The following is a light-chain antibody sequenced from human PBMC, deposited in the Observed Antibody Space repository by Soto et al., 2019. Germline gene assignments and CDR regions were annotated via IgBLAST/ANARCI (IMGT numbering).Light chain of an antibody. CDR3: QQYHNWPPQYT. CDR2: GAS. Sequence: EIVMTQSPASLSVSPGDGATLSCRASQSVASNVDWYQQKPGQGPRLLIHGASTRAVGVPARFSGSGSGTDFTLTINSLQSDDFAVYYCQQYHNWPPQYTFGQGTKLQIK. CDR1: QSVASN. V-gene: IGKV3-15*01. J-gene: IGKJ2*01.